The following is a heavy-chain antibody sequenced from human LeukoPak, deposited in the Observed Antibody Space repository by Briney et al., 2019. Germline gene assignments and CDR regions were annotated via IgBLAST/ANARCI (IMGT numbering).Heavy chain of an antibody. CDR2: IKSKTDGGTT. V-gene: IGHV3-15*01. CDR3: TTDRTREYYYDSSGYYYVAFDI. CDR1: GFTFSNAW. J-gene: IGHJ3*02. Sequence: PGGSLRPSCAASGFTFSNAWMSWVRQAPGKGLEWVGRIKSKTDGGTTDYAAPVKGRFTISRDDSKNTLYLQMNSLKTEDTAVYYCTTDRTREYYYDSSGYYYVAFDIWGQGTMVTVSS. D-gene: IGHD3-22*01.